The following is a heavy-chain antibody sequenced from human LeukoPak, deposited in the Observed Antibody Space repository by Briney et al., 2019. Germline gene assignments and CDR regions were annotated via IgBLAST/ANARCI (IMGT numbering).Heavy chain of an antibody. CDR3: ARAGAAAPLYYSDY. J-gene: IGHJ4*02. V-gene: IGHV1-3*01. CDR2: ITAGNGNT. D-gene: IGHD6-13*01. CDR1: GYTFTSYA. Sequence: ASVKVSCKASGYTFTSYAIHWVRQAPGQSLEWMGWITAGNGNTKYSQKLQGRVSITRDTSASTAYMELSSLRSEDTAVYYCARAGAAAPLYYSDYWGQGTQVTVSS.